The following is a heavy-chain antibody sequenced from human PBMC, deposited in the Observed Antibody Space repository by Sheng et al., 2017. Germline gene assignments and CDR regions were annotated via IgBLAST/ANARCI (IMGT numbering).Heavy chain of an antibody. V-gene: IGHV3-7*01. Sequence: EVQLVESGGGLVQPGGSLRLSCAASGFTFSSYWMSWVRQAPGKGLEWVANIKQDGSEKYYVDSVKGRFTISRDNAKNSLYLQMNSLRAEDTAVYYCARRPEEGYDAGQYYFDYWGRGNAGHRLL. CDR1: GFTFSSYW. D-gene: IGHD5-12*01. CDR3: ARRPEEGYDAGQYYFDY. CDR2: IKQDGSEK. J-gene: IGHJ4*02.